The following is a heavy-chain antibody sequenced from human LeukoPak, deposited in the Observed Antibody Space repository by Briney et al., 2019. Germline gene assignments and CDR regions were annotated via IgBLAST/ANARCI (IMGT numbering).Heavy chain of an antibody. CDR1: GFTFSSYA. D-gene: IGHD3-22*01. CDR3: ARDLYYYDSSGYPLG. J-gene: IGHJ4*02. Sequence: GGSLRLSCAASGFTFSSYAMSWVRQAPGKGLEWVSAISGSGGSTYYADSVKGRFTISRDNSKNTLYLQMNSLRAEDTAVYYCARDLYYYDSSGYPLGWGQGTLVTVSS. CDR2: ISGSGGST. V-gene: IGHV3-23*01.